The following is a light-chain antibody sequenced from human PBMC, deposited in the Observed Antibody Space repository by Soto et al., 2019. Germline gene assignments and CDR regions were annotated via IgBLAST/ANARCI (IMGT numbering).Light chain of an antibody. J-gene: IGKJ3*01. CDR3: QQFNNWPVT. CDR1: QSIDRS. Sequence: DIQMTQSPSTLPASVGDRVTITCRASQSIDRSLARCQQRPGKAPKILIYHASSLETGVPSRFSGGGSGTEFTLTISSLQPDDFATYYCQQFNNWPVTFGPGTKVDIK. V-gene: IGKV1-5*01. CDR2: HAS.